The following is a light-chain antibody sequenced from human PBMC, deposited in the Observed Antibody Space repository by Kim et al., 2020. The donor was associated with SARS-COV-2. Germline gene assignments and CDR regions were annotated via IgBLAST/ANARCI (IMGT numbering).Light chain of an antibody. CDR1: SVIRYY. CDR3: NSRDSSGNHLV. V-gene: IGLV3-19*01. Sequence: ALGQTVKITCQRDSVIRYYASWYQQKPGQAPVLVIYGKNNRPSGIPDRFSDSSSGNTASLTITGAHAEDEADYYCNSRDSSGNHLVFGTGTKVTVL. CDR2: GKN. J-gene: IGLJ1*01.